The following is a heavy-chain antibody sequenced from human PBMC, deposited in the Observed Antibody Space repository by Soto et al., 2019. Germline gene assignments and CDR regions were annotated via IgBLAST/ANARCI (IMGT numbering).Heavy chain of an antibody. CDR1: GGSISSYY. CDR2: IYTSGST. V-gene: IGHV4-4*07. D-gene: IGHD3-3*01. Sequence: PSETLSLTCTVSGGSISSYYWSWIRQPAGKGLEWIGRIYTSGSTNYNPSLKSRVTMSVDTSKNQFSLKLSSATAADTAVYYCATGVPRTNYYYYYGMDVWGQGTTVTVSS. J-gene: IGHJ6*02. CDR3: ATGVPRTNYYYYYGMDV.